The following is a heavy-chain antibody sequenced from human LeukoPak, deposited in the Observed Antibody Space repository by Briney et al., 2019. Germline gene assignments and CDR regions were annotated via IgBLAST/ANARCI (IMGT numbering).Heavy chain of an antibody. CDR3: ARARLTVTTVPYYFDY. J-gene: IGHJ4*02. CDR2: ISSSGYTI. Sequence: GGSLRLSCAASGFTFSDYYMSWIRQAPGKGLEWVSYISSSGYTIYYADSVEGRFTISRDNAKNSLYLQMNSLRAEDTAVYYCARARLTVTTVPYYFDYWGQGTLVTVSS. CDR1: GFTFSDYY. V-gene: IGHV3-11*01. D-gene: IGHD4-17*01.